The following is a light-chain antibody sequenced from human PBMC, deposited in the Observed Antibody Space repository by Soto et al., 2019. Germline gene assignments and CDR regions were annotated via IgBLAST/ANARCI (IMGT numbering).Light chain of an antibody. Sequence: QSVLTQPPSASGTPGQRVTISCSGSSSNIGSNTVNWYQQLPGTAPKLLIYSNNQRPSGVPDRFSGSKSGTSASLAISVLQSEDEADYYCAAWDDSLNGYVFGTGTKV. J-gene: IGLJ1*01. V-gene: IGLV1-44*01. CDR2: SNN. CDR3: AAWDDSLNGYV. CDR1: SSNIGSNT.